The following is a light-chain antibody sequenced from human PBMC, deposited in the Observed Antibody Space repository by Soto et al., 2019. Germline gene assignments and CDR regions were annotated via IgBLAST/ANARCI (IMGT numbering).Light chain of an antibody. J-gene: IGLJ1*01. CDR1: SSNIGAGYE. CDR3: QSYDSSLSGYV. Sequence: QSVLTQPPSVSEAPGQRVTISCTGSSSNIGAGYEAHWYQQVPGTAPKLLIYENNNRPSGVPDRFSGSKSGTSASLAITELQAEDEAEYCCQSYDSSLSGYVFGTGTKLTVL. CDR2: ENN. V-gene: IGLV1-40*01.